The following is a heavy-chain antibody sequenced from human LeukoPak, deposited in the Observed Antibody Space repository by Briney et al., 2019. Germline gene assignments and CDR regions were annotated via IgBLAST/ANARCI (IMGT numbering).Heavy chain of an antibody. CDR1: GYTLIELS. CDR3: ARTLSREFGSDAFDI. V-gene: IGHV1-24*01. D-gene: IGHD3-10*01. J-gene: IGHJ3*02. Sequence: ASVKVSCKVSGYTLIELSMHWVRQAPGKGLEWMGGFDPEDGEIIYAQKSQGRVTMTEDTPTDTAYMELSSLRSEDTAVYYCARTLSREFGSDAFDIWGQGTMVTVSS. CDR2: FDPEDGEI.